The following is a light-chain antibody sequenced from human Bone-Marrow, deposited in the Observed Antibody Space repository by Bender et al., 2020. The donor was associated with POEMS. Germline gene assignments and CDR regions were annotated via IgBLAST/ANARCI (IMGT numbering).Light chain of an antibody. CDR3: SSYRRGYTVV. CDR2: EVS. V-gene: IGLV2-8*01. Sequence: QSALTQPPSASGSPGQSVTISCTGTSSDIGRYNYVSWYQHHPGKAPKLMIYEVSKRPSGVPDRFSGSKSGNTASLTISGLQAEDEADYYCSSYRRGYTVVFGGGTKLTVL. CDR1: SSDIGRYNY. J-gene: IGLJ2*01.